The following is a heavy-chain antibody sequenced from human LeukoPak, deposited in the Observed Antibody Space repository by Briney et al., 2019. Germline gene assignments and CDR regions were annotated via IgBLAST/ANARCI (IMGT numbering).Heavy chain of an antibody. CDR3: ARAGPLLPAAIARYYYYYMDV. CDR1: GFTFSSYW. CDR2: IKQDGSEK. J-gene: IGHJ6*03. D-gene: IGHD2-2*01. V-gene: IGHV3-7*01. Sequence: GGSLRLSWAASGFTFSSYWMSWVRQAPGKGLEWVANIKQDGSEKYYVDSVKGRFTISRDNAKNSLYLQMNSLRAEDTAVYYCARAGPLLPAAIARYYYYYMDVWGKGTTVTVSS.